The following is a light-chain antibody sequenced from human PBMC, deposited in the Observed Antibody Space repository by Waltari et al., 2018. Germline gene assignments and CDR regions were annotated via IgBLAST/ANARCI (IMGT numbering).Light chain of an antibody. Sequence: QSVLTQPPAAAGTPGQRVSIPCSGSTSNIAINPVVGYRQLPGPAPKLLIYSNNQRPSGVPDRFSGSKSGTSASLAISGLQSEDEADYYCAAWDDSLNGVVFGGGTKLTV. J-gene: IGLJ2*01. CDR1: TSNIAINP. CDR3: AAWDDSLNGVV. V-gene: IGLV1-44*01. CDR2: SNN.